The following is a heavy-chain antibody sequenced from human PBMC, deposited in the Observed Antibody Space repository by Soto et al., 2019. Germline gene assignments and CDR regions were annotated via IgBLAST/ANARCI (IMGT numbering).Heavy chain of an antibody. V-gene: IGHV3-49*04. CDR3: TRSPTRQSEEDYHYGMDV. CDR1: GFTFGDYA. CDR2: IRSKAYGGTT. Sequence: GGSLRLSCTASGFTFGDYAMSWVRHAPGKGLEWVGFIRSKAYGGTTEYAASVKGRFTISRDDSKSIAYLQMNSLKTEDTAVYYCTRSPTRQSEEDYHYGMDVWGQGTTVTV. J-gene: IGHJ6*02. D-gene: IGHD4-4*01.